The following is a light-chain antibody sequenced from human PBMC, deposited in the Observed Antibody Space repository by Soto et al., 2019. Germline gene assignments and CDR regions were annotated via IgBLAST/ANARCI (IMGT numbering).Light chain of an antibody. J-gene: IGKJ1*01. Sequence: DIQMTQSPSTLSASVGDRFTITFRASQSIGSSLAWYQQKPGKAPNLLISDASSLERGVPSRFSGSGSGTEFTLTIRSLQPDDFATYYCQQYNGYSRTFGQGTKVDIK. V-gene: IGKV1-5*01. CDR2: DAS. CDR3: QQYNGYSRT. CDR1: QSIGSS.